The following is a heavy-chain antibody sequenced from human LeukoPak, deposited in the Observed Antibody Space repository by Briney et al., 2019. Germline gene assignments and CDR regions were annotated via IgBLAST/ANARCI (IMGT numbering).Heavy chain of an antibody. D-gene: IGHD4-23*01. Sequence: SVKVSCKASGGTFSSYAISWVRQAPGQGLEWMGRIIPILGIANYAQKFQGRVTITADKSTSTAYMELSSLRSEDTAVYYCARPTTVVTYFFDYWGQGTLVTVSS. CDR2: IIPILGIA. CDR1: GGTFSSYA. J-gene: IGHJ4*02. V-gene: IGHV1-69*04. CDR3: ARPTTVVTYFFDY.